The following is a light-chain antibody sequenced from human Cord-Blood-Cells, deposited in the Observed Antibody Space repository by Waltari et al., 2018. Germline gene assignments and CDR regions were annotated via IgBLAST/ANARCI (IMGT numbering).Light chain of an antibody. CDR2: EGS. Sequence: QSALTQPASVSGSPGQSITIPCTGTTSDVGSYTLVSWYQQHPGKAPKLMINEGSKRPSGVSNRFSGSKSGNTASLTISGLQAEDEADYYCCSYAGSSTYVFGTGTKVTVL. J-gene: IGLJ1*01. CDR1: TSDVGSYTL. V-gene: IGLV2-23*01. CDR3: CSYAGSSTYV.